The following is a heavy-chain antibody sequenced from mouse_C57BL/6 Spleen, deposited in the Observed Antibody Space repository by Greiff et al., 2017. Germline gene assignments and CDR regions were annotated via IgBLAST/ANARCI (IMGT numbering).Heavy chain of an antibody. CDR2: IYPRSGNT. CDR1: GYTFTSYG. J-gene: IGHJ2*01. CDR3: ALYYYGSRRSFDY. V-gene: IGHV1-81*01. Sequence: VQLQQSGAELARPGASVKLSCKASGYTFTSYGISWVKQRTGQGLEWIGEIYPRSGNTYYNEKFKGKATLTADKSSSTAYMELRSLTSEDSAVYYCALYYYGSRRSFDYWGQGTTLTVSS. D-gene: IGHD1-1*01.